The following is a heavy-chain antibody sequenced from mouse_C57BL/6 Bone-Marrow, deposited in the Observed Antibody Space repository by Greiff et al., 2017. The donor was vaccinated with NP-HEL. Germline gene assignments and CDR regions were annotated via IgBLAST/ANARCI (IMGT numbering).Heavy chain of an antibody. Sequence: VKLMESGPGLVAPSQSLSITCTVSGFSLTSYGVDWVRQSPGQGLEWLGVIWGVGSTNYNSALKSRLSISKDNSKSQVFLKMNSLQTDDAAMYYCASKYYGSRGNAMDYWGQGTSVTVSS. CDR3: ASKYYGSRGNAMDY. J-gene: IGHJ4*01. V-gene: IGHV2-6*01. D-gene: IGHD1-1*01. CDR2: IWGVGST. CDR1: GFSLTSYG.